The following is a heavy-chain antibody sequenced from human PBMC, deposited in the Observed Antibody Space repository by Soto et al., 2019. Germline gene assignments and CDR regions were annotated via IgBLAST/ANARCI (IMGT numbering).Heavy chain of an antibody. Sequence: RESLKISCKGSGYSFTKYWIIWVRQVPGKGLEWMGRIDTSYSYSHYSPSFQGHVTISVDKSISTGYLQWGSLKASDTAMYYCARYCSSSSCSQLYGMDVWGQGTTVTVSS. CDR1: GYSFTKYW. CDR3: ARYCSSSSCSQLYGMDV. D-gene: IGHD2-15*01. J-gene: IGHJ6*02. CDR2: IDTSYSYS. V-gene: IGHV5-10-1*01.